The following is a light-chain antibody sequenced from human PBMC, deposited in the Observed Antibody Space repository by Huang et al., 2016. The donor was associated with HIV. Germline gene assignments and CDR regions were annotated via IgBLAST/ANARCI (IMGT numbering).Light chain of an antibody. CDR3: QQTYSTAIT. CDR2: AAS. V-gene: IGKV1-39*01. CDR1: QRISTY. Sequence: DIQMTQSPSSLSASVGDRVTITCRASQRISTYLNWYQKKPGKPPTLLIFAASTLQSGVPSTFSGSGSGTDFTLTISSLQPEDFATYYCQQTYSTAITFGQGTRLEIK. J-gene: IGKJ5*01.